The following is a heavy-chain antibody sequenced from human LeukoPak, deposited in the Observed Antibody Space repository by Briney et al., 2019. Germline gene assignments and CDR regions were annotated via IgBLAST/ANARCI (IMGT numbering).Heavy chain of an antibody. V-gene: IGHV3-7*01. CDR3: ARVKRFADYFDY. CDR2: IKQDGSEK. Sequence: PGGSLRLSCAASGFIFSSYWMSWVRQAPGKGLEWVANIKQDGSEKYYVDSVKGRFTISRDNAKNSLYLQMNSLRAEDTAVYYCARVKRFADYFDYWGQGTLVTVSS. J-gene: IGHJ4*02. D-gene: IGHD3-10*01. CDR1: GFIFSSYW.